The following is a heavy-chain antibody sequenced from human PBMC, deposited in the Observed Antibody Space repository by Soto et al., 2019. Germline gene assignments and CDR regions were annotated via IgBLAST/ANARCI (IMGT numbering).Heavy chain of an antibody. CDR3: ARGAYCGGDCYYYGMDV. V-gene: IGHV4-59*01. Sequence: SETLSLTCTVSGGSISNYYWSWIRQPPGKGLEWIGYIYYSGSTNYNPSLKSRVTISVDTSKNQFSLKLSSVTAADTAVYYCARGAYCGGDCYYYGMDVWGQGTTVTVSS. J-gene: IGHJ6*02. CDR2: IYYSGST. D-gene: IGHD2-21*01. CDR1: GGSISNYY.